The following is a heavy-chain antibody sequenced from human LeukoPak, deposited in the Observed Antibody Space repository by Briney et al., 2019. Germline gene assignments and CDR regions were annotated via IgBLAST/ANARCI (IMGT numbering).Heavy chain of an antibody. J-gene: IGHJ4*02. CDR1: GFTFSTYW. D-gene: IGHD2-21*02. V-gene: IGHV3-7*01. Sequence: SGGSLRLSCAVAGFTFSTYWMTWVRQAPGKGLEWVANIKQDGSEKYYVDSVKGRFAISRDNAKKSLYLQMNSLRAEDTAVYYCARASGVVVTGPLALGAVFDYWGQGTLVTVSS. CDR2: IKQDGSEK. CDR3: ARASGVVVTGPLALGAVFDY.